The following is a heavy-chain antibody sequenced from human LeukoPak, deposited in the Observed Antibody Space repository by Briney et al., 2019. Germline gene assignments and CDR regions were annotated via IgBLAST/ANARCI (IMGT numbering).Heavy chain of an antibody. Sequence: SETLSLTCAVCGGSFSGYYWSWIRQPPGKGLEWIGEINHCGSTNYNPSLKSRVPIPVDTSKKVFPLTLLSVTPADPAVYYCARVSITPLRYYYYMYVWGKGTTVTVTS. CDR1: GGSFSGYY. D-gene: IGHD2/OR15-2a*01. CDR3: ARVSITPLRYYYYMYV. J-gene: IGHJ6*03. V-gene: IGHV4-34*01. CDR2: INHCGST.